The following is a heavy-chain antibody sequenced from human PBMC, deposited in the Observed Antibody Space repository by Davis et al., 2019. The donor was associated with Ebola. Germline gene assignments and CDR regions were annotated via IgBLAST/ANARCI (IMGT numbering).Heavy chain of an antibody. CDR1: GYTFTNFY. CDR3: AREAVTEYDRNFDS. V-gene: IGHV1-46*01. Sequence: ASVKVSCKASGYTFTNFYVHWVRQAPGQGLEYMGIIRPSGAANYVQKFQGRLIMTRDTSTSTVYMELRSLRSDDTAVYYCAREAVTEYDRNFDSWGQGTLVTVSS. CDR2: IRPSGAA. D-gene: IGHD3-3*01. J-gene: IGHJ4*02.